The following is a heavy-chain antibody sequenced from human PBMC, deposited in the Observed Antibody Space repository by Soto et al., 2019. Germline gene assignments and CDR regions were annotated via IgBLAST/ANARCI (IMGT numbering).Heavy chain of an antibody. CDR3: ARDRTYSGSLQLPSDP. J-gene: IGHJ5*02. Sequence: PGGSLRLSCAASGFTFSSYGMHWVRQAPGKGLEWVAVIWYDGSNKYYADSVKGRFTISRDNSKNTLYLQMNSLRAEDTAVYYCARDRTYSGSLQLPSDPWGQGTLVTVSS. CDR2: IWYDGSNK. CDR1: GFTFSSYG. V-gene: IGHV3-33*01. D-gene: IGHD1-26*01.